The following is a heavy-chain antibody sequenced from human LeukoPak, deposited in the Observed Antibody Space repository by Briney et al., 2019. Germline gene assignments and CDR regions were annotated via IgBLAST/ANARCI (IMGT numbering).Heavy chain of an antibody. D-gene: IGHD3-22*01. V-gene: IGHV4-59*01. Sequence: SETLSLTCTVSGGSISSYYWSWIRQPPGKGLEWIGYIYYSGSTNYNPSLKSRVTISVDTSKNQFSLKPSSVTAADTAVYYCARESVRYYYMDVWGKGTTVTVSS. CDR3: ARESVRYYYMDV. CDR1: GGSISSYY. J-gene: IGHJ6*03. CDR2: IYYSGST.